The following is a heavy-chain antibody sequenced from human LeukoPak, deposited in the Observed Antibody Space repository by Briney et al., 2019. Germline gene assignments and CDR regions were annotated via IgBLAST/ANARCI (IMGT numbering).Heavy chain of an antibody. CDR3: ARGPYDYVWGNYRYTAASFDY. CDR1: GYTFTAYD. D-gene: IGHD3-16*02. Sequence: GASVKVSCNASGYTFTAYDMHWVRQAPGQGLEWMGRINPNRGGTTYAQHFQGRVTMTRDTSISTAYLELSSLRPDDTAMCYCARGPYDYVWGNYRYTAASFDYWGQGTLVTVSS. J-gene: IGHJ4*02. V-gene: IGHV1-2*06. CDR2: INPNRGGT.